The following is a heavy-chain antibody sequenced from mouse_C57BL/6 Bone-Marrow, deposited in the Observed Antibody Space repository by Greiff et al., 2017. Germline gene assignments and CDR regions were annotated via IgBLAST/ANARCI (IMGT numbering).Heavy chain of an antibody. D-gene: IGHD1-2*01. J-gene: IGHJ4*01. V-gene: IGHV5-12*01. Sequence: EVQGVESGGGLVQPGGSLKLSCAASGFTFSDYYMYWVRQTPEKRLEWVAYISNGGGSTYYPDTVKGRFTISRDTSKNTLYLQMSRLKSEDTAMYYCARPATTPFYAMDYWGQGTSVTVSS. CDR1: GFTFSDYY. CDR3: ARPATTPFYAMDY. CDR2: ISNGGGST.